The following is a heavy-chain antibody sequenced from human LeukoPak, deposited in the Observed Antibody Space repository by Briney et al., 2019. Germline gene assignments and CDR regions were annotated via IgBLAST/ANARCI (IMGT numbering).Heavy chain of an antibody. D-gene: IGHD5-12*01. CDR2: ISSSSSYI. V-gene: IGHV3-21*01. CDR3: ASFGFSGYQDY. J-gene: IGHJ4*02. Sequence: GGPLRLSCAATGFTFSSYSMNWVRQAPGKGLEWVSSISSSSSYIYYADSVKGRFTISRDNAKNSLYLQMNSLRAEDTAVYYCASFGFSGYQDYWGQGTLVTVSS. CDR1: GFTFSSYS.